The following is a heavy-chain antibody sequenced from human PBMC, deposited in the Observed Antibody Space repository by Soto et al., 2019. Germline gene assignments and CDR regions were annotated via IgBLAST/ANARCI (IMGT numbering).Heavy chain of an antibody. CDR3: VARGMTYDFLSGPHPFDP. CDR2: INHRGGA. CDR1: NGSFADYF. J-gene: IGHJ5*02. V-gene: IGHV4-34*01. Sequence: SETLSLTCAAHNGSFADYFWTWIRQSPGQGLEWIGEINHRGGATYNPPLRSRVTISIDTSKNHFSLSLRSLTAADTAVYYCVARGMTYDFLSGPHPFDPWGHGTLVTVS. D-gene: IGHD3-3*01.